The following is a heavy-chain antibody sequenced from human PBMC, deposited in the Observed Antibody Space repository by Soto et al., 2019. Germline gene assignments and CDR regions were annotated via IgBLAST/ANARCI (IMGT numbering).Heavy chain of an antibody. J-gene: IGHJ4*02. Sequence: RRSLALGCVPSALTLSYHGMHWVRQAPGKGLEWVAVIWYDGSNKYYADSVKGRFAICRDNSKNTLYLQMNSLRAEETTVYYCARDPGIAVAGTFDYWGQGTMVTVSS. CDR2: IWYDGSNK. CDR3: ARDPGIAVAGTFDY. D-gene: IGHD6-19*01. CDR1: ALTLSYHG. V-gene: IGHV3-33*01.